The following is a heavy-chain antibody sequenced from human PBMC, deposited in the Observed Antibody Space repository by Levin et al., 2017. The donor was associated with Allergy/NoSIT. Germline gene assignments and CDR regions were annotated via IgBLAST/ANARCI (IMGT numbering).Heavy chain of an antibody. J-gene: IGHJ4*02. CDR3: ALSLTVTTDY. Sequence: GESLKISCAASGLTFSSYWMHWVRQVPGKGLLWVSRVNSDGNNATYADSVKGRFAISRDNAKNTLFLQMNSLGAEDTAAYYCALSLTVTTDYWGQGTMVTVSS. V-gene: IGHV3-74*03. D-gene: IGHD4-17*01. CDR1: GLTFSSYW. CDR2: VNSDGNNA.